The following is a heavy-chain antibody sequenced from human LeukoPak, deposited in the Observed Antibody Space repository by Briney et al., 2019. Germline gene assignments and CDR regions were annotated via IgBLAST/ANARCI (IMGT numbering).Heavy chain of an antibody. V-gene: IGHV5-10-1*01. CDR1: GFNFTTYW. J-gene: IGHJ4*02. D-gene: IGHD1-26*01. CDR2: IAPSDSYT. Sequence: GESLKISRKGSGFNFTTYWINWGRQVPGKGLEGMGRIAPSDSYTNYSPSFQGHVTISADKSISTAYLQWSSLKASDTAMYYCAIHSGSYRPFDYWGQGTLVTVSS. CDR3: AIHSGSYRPFDY.